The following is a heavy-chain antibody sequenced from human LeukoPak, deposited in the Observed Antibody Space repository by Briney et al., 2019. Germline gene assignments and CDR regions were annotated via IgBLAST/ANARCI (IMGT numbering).Heavy chain of an antibody. D-gene: IGHD3-22*01. J-gene: IGHJ4*02. Sequence: QAGGTLRLSCAASGFTFRSYGMSWVRQAPGKGLEWVSTISGGGGSTYSTDSVKGRFTISRDNSKNTLYLQMNSLRAEDTAVYYCAKEKWVYNWKYDSSGSGINYWGQGTLVTVSS. CDR1: GFTFRSYG. CDR3: AKEKWVYNWKYDSSGSGINY. CDR2: ISGGGGST. V-gene: IGHV3-23*01.